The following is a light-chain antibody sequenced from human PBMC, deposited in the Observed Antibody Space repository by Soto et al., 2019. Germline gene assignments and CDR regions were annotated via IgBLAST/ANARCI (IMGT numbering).Light chain of an antibody. CDR2: DAC. J-gene: IGKJ1*01. CDR1: QDISNY. CDR3: QQYANLPRWT. Sequence: DIQMTQSPSSLSASVGDRVTITCHASQDISNYLNWYQQKPGKAPKLLIYDACNLETGVPSRFTGIETGTDFTFTIRSMQPENIATHYSQQYANLPRWTSGPGTKVEIK. V-gene: IGKV1-33*01.